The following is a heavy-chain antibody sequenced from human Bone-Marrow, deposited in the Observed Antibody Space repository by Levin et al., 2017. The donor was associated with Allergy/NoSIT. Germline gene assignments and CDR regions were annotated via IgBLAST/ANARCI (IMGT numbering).Heavy chain of an antibody. V-gene: IGHV3-23*01. CDR3: AKGQVARTTARSLDY. Sequence: GESLKISCAASGFTFSNYAITWVRQAPGKGLEWVSSITSSGGSTYCADSVKGRFTISRDNPQNTLYLQMNSLRAEDTAVYYSAKGQVARTTARSLDYWGQGTLVTVSS. D-gene: IGHD1-14*01. J-gene: IGHJ4*02. CDR1: GFTFSNYA. CDR2: ITSSGGST.